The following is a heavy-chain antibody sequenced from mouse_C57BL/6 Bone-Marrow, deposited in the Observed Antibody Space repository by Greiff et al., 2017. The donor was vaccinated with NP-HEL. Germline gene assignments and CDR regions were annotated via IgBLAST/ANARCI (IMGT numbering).Heavy chain of an antibody. V-gene: IGHV1-55*01. Sequence: QQPGAELVKPGASVKMSCKASGYTFTSYWITWVKQRPGQGLEWIGDIYPGSGSTNYNEKFKSKATLTVDTSSSTAYMQLSSLTSEDSAVYYCARGRDYYYGSSPFAYWGQGTLVTVSA. CDR1: GYTFTSYW. CDR2: IYPGSGST. D-gene: IGHD1-1*01. CDR3: ARGRDYYYGSSPFAY. J-gene: IGHJ3*01.